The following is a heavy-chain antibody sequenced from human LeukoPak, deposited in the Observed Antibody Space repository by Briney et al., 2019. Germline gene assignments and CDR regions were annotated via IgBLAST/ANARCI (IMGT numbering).Heavy chain of an antibody. CDR2: IYYSGST. J-gene: IGHJ4*02. CDR1: GGSFSGYY. D-gene: IGHD3-22*01. CDR3: ASYSYYYDSSGYFDY. Sequence: PETLSLTCAVYGGSFSGYYWSWIRQPPGKGLEWIGYIYYSGSTNYNPSLKSRVTISVDTSKNQFSLKLSSVTAADTAVYYCASYSYYYDSSGYFDYWGQGTLVTVSS. V-gene: IGHV4-59*01.